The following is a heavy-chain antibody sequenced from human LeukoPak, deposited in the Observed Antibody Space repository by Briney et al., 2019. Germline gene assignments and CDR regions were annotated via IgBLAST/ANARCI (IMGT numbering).Heavy chain of an antibody. CDR1: GYAFTSYG. J-gene: IGHJ4*02. CDR3: AREGPRRFIDY. CDR2: ISAYNGNT. V-gene: IGHV1-18*01. Sequence: APVTVSCKASGYAFTSYGISWVRQAPGQGLEWMGWISAYNGNTNYAQKLQGRVTMTTDTSTSTAYMELRGLRSDDTAVYYCAREGPRRFIDYWGQGTLVTVSS.